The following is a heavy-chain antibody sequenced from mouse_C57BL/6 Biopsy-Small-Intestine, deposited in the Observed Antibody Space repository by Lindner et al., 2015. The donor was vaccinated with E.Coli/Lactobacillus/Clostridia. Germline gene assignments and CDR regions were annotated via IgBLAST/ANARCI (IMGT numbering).Heavy chain of an antibody. CDR1: GYPFTSYG. D-gene: IGHD5-1*01. CDR3: AKDRGGTYEY. CDR2: ISPYNGNT. V-gene: IGHV1-20*01. J-gene: IGHJ4*01. Sequence: SVKVSCKASGYPFTSYGINWVRQAPGQSPEWMGLISPYNGNTNYAQKFQGRVTMTTDTSTTTVYMELRSLTSDDTAMYYCAKDRGGTYEYWGQGTLVTVSS.